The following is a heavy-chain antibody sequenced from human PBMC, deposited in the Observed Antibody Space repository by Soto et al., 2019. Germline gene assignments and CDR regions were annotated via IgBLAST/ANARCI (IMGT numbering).Heavy chain of an antibody. CDR2: IIPIFGTT. V-gene: IGHV1-69*01. CDR1: GGTFSNAA. J-gene: IGHJ6*02. Sequence: QEQLVQAGAEVKKPGSSVRISCRASGGTFSNAAVSWVRQAPGEGLQWMGGIIPIFGTTHYAQKFHGRVTITAYESTATAYMELRSVTSEDTSVYYCATGLRTGNYGMDVWGQGTAVTVS. D-gene: IGHD3-10*01. CDR3: ATGLRTGNYGMDV.